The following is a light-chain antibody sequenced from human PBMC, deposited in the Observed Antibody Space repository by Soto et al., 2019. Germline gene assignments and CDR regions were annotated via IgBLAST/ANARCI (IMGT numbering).Light chain of an antibody. CDR2: GAS. Sequence: EIVLTQSPGTLSLSPGERATLSCRASQSVSSSYLAWYQQKPGQAPRLLIYGASSRATCIPDRFSGSGSGTDFTLNISRLEPEDFAVCYCQQYGSSPQTFGQGTKVEIK. CDR1: QSVSSSY. V-gene: IGKV3-20*01. CDR3: QQYGSSPQT. J-gene: IGKJ1*01.